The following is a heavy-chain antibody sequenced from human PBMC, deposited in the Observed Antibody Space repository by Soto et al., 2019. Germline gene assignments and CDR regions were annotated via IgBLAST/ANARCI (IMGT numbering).Heavy chain of an antibody. CDR2: ISYDGSNK. Sequence: GGSLRLSCAASGFTFSSYAMHWVRQAPGKGLEWVAVISYDGSNKYYADSVKGRFTISRDNSKNTLYLQMNSLRAGDTAVYYCARDRVGYYGSGSFNFYYYYGMDVWGQGTTVTVSS. J-gene: IGHJ6*02. V-gene: IGHV3-30-3*01. D-gene: IGHD3-10*01. CDR3: ARDRVGYYGSGSFNFYYYYGMDV. CDR1: GFTFSSYA.